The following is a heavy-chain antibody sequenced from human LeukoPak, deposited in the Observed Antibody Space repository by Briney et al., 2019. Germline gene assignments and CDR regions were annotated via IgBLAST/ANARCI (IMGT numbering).Heavy chain of an antibody. CDR3: PRDREVGPQ. V-gene: IGHV3-74*01. CDR2: INSDGSST. D-gene: IGHD3-10*01. CDR1: GFTFSSYW. Sequence: GGSLRLSCAASGFTFSSYWMHWVRQAPRKGQVWVSRINSDGSSTSYADSVKGRFPISRDNAKNTLYLQMNSLRAEDTAVYYCPRDREVGPQWGQGTLPTVSS. J-gene: IGHJ4*02.